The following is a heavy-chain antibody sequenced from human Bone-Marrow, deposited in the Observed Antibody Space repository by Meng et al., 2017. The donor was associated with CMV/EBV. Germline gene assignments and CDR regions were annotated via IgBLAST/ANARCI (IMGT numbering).Heavy chain of an antibody. Sequence: SWIRQPPGKGLEWIGYIYYSGSTYYNPSLKSRVTISVDTSKNQFSLKLSSVTAADTAVYYCARDPLVVVVPAATDLWGRGTLVTVSS. CDR2: IYYSGST. CDR3: ARDPLVVVVPAATDL. V-gene: IGHV4-30-4*08. D-gene: IGHD2-2*01. J-gene: IGHJ2*01.